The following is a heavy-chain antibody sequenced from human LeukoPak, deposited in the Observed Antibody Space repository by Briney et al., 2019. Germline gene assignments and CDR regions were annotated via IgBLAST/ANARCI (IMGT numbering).Heavy chain of an antibody. Sequence: GGSLRLSCAASGFTFSSYWMSWVRQAPGKGLERVSNIKQDGSEKYYVDSVKGRFTISRDNAKNSLYLQMNSLRAEDTAVYFCARDPLGVAARDYWGQGTLVTVSS. V-gene: IGHV3-7*01. CDR3: ARDPLGVAARDY. D-gene: IGHD2-15*01. CDR2: IKQDGSEK. CDR1: GFTFSSYW. J-gene: IGHJ4*02.